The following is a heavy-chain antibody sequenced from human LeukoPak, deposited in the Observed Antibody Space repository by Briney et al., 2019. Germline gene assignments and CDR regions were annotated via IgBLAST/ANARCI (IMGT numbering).Heavy chain of an antibody. CDR3: ARKTLAGHVGIDF. J-gene: IGHJ4*02. CDR1: GFTFSDYY. D-gene: IGHD3-3*02. CDR2: VRGKAAGHTT. V-gene: IGHV3-72*01. Sequence: GGPLRLSCVASGFTFSDYYMNWVRQAPGKGLEWVGLVRGKAAGHTTEYAASVRGRFAISRDDSKNSVYLQMNSLKTEDTALYYCARKTLAGHVGIDFWGQGVLVTVSS.